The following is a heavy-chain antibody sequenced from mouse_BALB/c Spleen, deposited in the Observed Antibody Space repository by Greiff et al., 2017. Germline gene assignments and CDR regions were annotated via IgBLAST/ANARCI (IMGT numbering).Heavy chain of an antibody. CDR3: TRTGRAMDY. Sequence: QVQLQQSGAELVKPGASVKLSCKASGYTFTSYYMYWVKQRPGQGLEWIGEINPSNGGTNFNEKFKSKATLTVDKSSSTAYMQLSSLTSEDFAVYYCTRTGRAMDYWGQGTSVTVSS. CDR2: INPSNGGT. J-gene: IGHJ4*01. V-gene: IGHV1S81*02. D-gene: IGHD4-1*01. CDR1: GYTFTSYY.